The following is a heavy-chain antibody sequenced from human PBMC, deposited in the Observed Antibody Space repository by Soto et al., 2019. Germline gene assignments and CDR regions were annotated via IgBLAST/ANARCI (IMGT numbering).Heavy chain of an antibody. CDR3: VKDMVY. V-gene: IGHV3-23*01. D-gene: IGHD3-10*01. Sequence: GGSLRLSXAASGFTFSSYAMSWVRQAPGKGLEWVSAISGSGSNTYYADSVKGRFTISRDNSKNTLYLQMDSLRAEDTALYYCVKDMVYWGQGALVTVSS. CDR2: ISGSGSNT. CDR1: GFTFSSYA. J-gene: IGHJ4*02.